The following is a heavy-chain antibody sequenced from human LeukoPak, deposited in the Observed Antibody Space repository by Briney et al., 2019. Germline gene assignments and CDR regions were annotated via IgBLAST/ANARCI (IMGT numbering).Heavy chain of an antibody. V-gene: IGHV3-74*01. D-gene: IGHD2-2*01. CDR2: INRDGSST. J-gene: IGHJ4*02. Sequence: GGSLRLSCAVSGFTFSRYWMDWVRQTPGKGLVWVSRINRDGSSTSYADSVKGRFTISRDNAKNTLNLQMNSLRAEDTAVYYCAGDCSSTSCYEGGQGTLVTVSS. CDR1: GFTFSRYW. CDR3: AGDCSSTSCYE.